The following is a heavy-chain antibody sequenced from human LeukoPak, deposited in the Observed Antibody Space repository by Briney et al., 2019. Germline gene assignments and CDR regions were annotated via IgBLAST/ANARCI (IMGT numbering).Heavy chain of an antibody. D-gene: IGHD3-3*01. CDR2: ISSSSSYI. CDR1: GFTFDDYS. V-gene: IGHV3-21*01. CDR3: ARVGVLRFLEWLLLNDY. J-gene: IGHJ4*02. Sequence: PGGSLTLSCAASGFTFDDYSMNWVRQAPGKGLEWVSSISSSSSYIYYADSVKGRFTISRDNAKNSLYLQMNSPRAEDTAVYYCARVGVLRFLEWLLLNDYWGQGTLVTVSS.